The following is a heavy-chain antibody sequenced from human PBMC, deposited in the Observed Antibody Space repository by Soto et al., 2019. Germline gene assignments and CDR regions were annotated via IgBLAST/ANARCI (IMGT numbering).Heavy chain of an antibody. CDR3: ARLGRYDPYYFDY. CDR2: IYSGGST. J-gene: IGHJ4*02. Sequence: GGSLRLSCAASGFTVSSNYMSWVRQAPGKGLEWVSVIYSGGSTYYADSVKGRFTISRHNSKNTLYLQMNSLRAEDTAVYYCARLGRYDPYYFDYWGQGTLVTVSS. D-gene: IGHD5-12*01. V-gene: IGHV3-53*04. CDR1: GFTVSSNY.